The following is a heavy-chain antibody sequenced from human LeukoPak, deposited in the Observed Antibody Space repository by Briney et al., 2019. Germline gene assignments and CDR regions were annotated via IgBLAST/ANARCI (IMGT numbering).Heavy chain of an antibody. D-gene: IGHD6-19*01. Sequence: GGSLRLSCAASGFTFDDYAMHWVRQVPGKGLEWVSGISWNSGSIGYADSVKGRFTISRDNAKNSLYLQMNSLRTEDTALYYCAKGQKQWLIRGSLDYWGQGTPVTVSS. CDR1: GFTFDDYA. V-gene: IGHV3-9*01. CDR3: AKGQKQWLIRGSLDY. CDR2: ISWNSGSI. J-gene: IGHJ4*02.